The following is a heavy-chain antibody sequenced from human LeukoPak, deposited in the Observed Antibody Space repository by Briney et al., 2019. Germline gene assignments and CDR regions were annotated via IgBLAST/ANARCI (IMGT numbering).Heavy chain of an antibody. Sequence: ASVKVSCKASGGTFSSNPFSWVRQAPEQGLEWMGGINPLFGTANYAQKFQGRVTITADESSSTTYMELSSLRSEDTAMYYCARIDRYSTWGNYFDYWGQGTLVTVSS. CDR2: INPLFGTA. D-gene: IGHD2-8*01. CDR1: GGTFSSNP. CDR3: ARIDRYSTWGNYFDY. J-gene: IGHJ4*02. V-gene: IGHV1-69*01.